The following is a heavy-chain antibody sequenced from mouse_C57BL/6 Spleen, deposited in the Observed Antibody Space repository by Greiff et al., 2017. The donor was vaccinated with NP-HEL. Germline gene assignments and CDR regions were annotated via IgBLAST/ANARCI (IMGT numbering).Heavy chain of an antibody. J-gene: IGHJ4*01. CDR1: GYAFSSYW. CDR3: ARSGYSDSMDY. CDR2: IYPGDGDT. D-gene: IGHD2-3*01. V-gene: IGHV1-80*01. Sequence: VKLMESGAELVKPGASVKIFCKASGYAFSSYWMNWVKQRPGKGLEWIGQIYPGDGDTNYNGKFKGKATLTADKSSSTAYMQLSSLTSEDSAVYFCARSGYSDSMDYWGQGTSVTVSS.